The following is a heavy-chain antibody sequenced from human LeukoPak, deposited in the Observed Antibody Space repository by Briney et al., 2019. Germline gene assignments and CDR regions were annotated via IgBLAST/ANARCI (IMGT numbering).Heavy chain of an antibody. J-gene: IGHJ5*02. Sequence: SVKVSCKASGGTFSSYAISWVRQAPGQGLEWMGGIIPIFGTANYAQKFQGRVTITADESTSTAYMELSSLRSEDTAVYYCAREFPTPYYSNYVRSPFDPWGQGTLVTVSS. CDR3: AREFPTPYYSNYVRSPFDP. D-gene: IGHD4-11*01. CDR1: GGTFSSYA. CDR2: IIPIFGTA. V-gene: IGHV1-69*13.